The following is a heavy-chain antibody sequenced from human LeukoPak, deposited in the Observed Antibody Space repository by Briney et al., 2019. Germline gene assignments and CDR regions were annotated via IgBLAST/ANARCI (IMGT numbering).Heavy chain of an antibody. J-gene: IGHJ4*02. V-gene: IGHV4-59*08. CDR1: GDSVTSSY. CDR2: A. Sequence: KPPETLSLTCSVSGDSVTSSYWNWIRQPPGKGLEWIGYANYTPSLRSRLIMSVDTAKNDISLILTSVTAADTAIYYCARLDCIVEGCYNHWGRGTLVTVSS. CDR3: ARLDCIVEGCYNH. D-gene: IGHD2-15*01.